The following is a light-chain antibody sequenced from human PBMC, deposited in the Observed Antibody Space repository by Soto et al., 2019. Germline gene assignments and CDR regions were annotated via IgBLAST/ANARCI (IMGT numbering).Light chain of an antibody. CDR1: QGIRNA. CDR2: GAT. CDR3: LQHNSYPRT. Sequence: DIQMTQSPSSLSASVGDRVTITCRASQGIRNALNWYQQKPGKAPKRLIYGATSLQSGVPSRFSGSGSGTEFTLTISSLQPEDFATYYCLQHNSYPRTFGPGTKVEIK. J-gene: IGKJ3*01. V-gene: IGKV1-17*01.